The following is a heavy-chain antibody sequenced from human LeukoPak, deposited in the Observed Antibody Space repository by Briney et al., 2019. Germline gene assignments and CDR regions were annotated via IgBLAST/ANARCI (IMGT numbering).Heavy chain of an antibody. CDR3: ARDLSGGNYYDSSGYYPELYHGFDP. CDR1: GGSISSYY. D-gene: IGHD3-22*01. J-gene: IGHJ5*02. Sequence: PSETLSLTCTVSGGSISSYYWSWIRQSPGKGLEWIAYIYNSGSTNYNPSLKSRVTISVDTSKNQFSLKLSSVTAADTAVYYCARDLSGGNYYDSSGYYPELYHGFDPWGQGTPVTVSS. CDR2: IYNSGST. V-gene: IGHV4-59*01.